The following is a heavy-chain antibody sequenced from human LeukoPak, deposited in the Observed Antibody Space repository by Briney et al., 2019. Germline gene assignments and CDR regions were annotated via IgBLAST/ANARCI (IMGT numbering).Heavy chain of an antibody. CDR3: ARTLMGGARFLEWLSFDAFDI. D-gene: IGHD3-3*01. V-gene: IGHV4-59*01. J-gene: IGHJ3*02. Sequence: SETLSLTCTVSGGSISSYYWSWIRQPPGKGLEWIGYIYYSGSTNYNPSLKSRVTISVDTSKNQFSLKLSSVTAADTAVYYCARTLMGGARFLEWLSFDAFDIWGQGTMVTVSS. CDR2: IYYSGST. CDR1: GGSISSYY.